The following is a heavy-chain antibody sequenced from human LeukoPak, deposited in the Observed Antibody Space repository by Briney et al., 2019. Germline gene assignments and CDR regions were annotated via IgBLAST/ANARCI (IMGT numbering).Heavy chain of an antibody. Sequence: PSETLSLTCAVYGGSFSGYYWSWIRQPRGKGLEWIGEINHSGRNNYNPSLKSRVTISVDTSKNQFSLKLTSVTAADTAVYYCARAVILWFGEFYGMDVWGQGTTVTVSS. D-gene: IGHD3-10*01. CDR1: GGSFSGYY. V-gene: IGHV4-34*01. CDR2: INHSGRN. J-gene: IGHJ6*02. CDR3: ARAVILWFGEFYGMDV.